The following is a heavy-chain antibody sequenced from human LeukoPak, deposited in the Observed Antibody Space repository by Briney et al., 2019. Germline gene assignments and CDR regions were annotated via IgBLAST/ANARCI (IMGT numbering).Heavy chain of an antibody. CDR2: ISWNRGSI. Sequence: GRSLRLSCAASGFTFDDYDMHWVRQAPGKGLEWVSGISWNRGSIVYADSVKGRFTISRDNAKNSLYLQMNSLRAEDTALYYCAKDIMVMYSSGGCIDVWGQGTTVTVSS. J-gene: IGHJ6*02. V-gene: IGHV3-9*01. D-gene: IGHD6-19*01. CDR3: AKDIMVMYSSGGCIDV. CDR1: GFTFDDYD.